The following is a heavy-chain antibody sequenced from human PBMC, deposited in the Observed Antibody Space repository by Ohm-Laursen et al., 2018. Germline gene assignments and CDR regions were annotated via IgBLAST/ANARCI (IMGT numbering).Heavy chain of an antibody. J-gene: IGHJ5*02. V-gene: IGHV4-38-2*02. CDR3: ARGLWWFDP. Sequence: WVRQAPGKGLEWIGTIYHSGSTYYNPSLKSRVTISVDTSKNQFSLKLSSVTAADTALYYCARGLWWFDPWGQGTLVTVSS. CDR2: IYHSGST.